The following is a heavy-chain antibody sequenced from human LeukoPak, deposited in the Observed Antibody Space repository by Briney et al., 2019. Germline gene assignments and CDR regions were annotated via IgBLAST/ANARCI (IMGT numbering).Heavy chain of an antibody. D-gene: IGHD3-10*01. CDR1: GGSITNYY. Sequence: SETLSLTCTVSGGSITNYYWSWIRQPPGKGLEWIGFSYYNGNTNYNPSLKSRVTISVDMSKNQFSLNLSSVTAADTAVYYCARLRSGSYYDYYYYMDVWGKGTTVTVSS. J-gene: IGHJ6*03. CDR3: ARLRSGSYYDYYYYMDV. CDR2: SYYNGNT. V-gene: IGHV4-59*12.